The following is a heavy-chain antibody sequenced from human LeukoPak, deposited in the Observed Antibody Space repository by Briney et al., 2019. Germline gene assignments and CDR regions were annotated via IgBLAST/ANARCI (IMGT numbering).Heavy chain of an antibody. CDR1: GGSFSGYY. J-gene: IGHJ6*03. V-gene: IGHV4-34*01. D-gene: IGHD4-17*01. CDR3: ARLTTRVYYYYMDV. Sequence: PSETLSLTCAVYGGSFSGYYWSWIRQPPGKGLEWIGEINHSGSTNYNPSLKSRVTISVDTSKNQFSLKLSSATAADTAVYYCARLTTRVYYYYMDVWGKGTTVTVSS. CDR2: INHSGST.